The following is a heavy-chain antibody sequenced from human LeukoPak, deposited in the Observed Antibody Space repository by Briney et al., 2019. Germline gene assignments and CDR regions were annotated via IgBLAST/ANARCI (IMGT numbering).Heavy chain of an antibody. V-gene: IGHV4-4*07. CDR1: GGSISSYY. Sequence: SETLSLTCTVSGGSISSYYWSWIRQPAGKGLEWIGRIYTSGSTNYNPSLKSRVTMSVDTSKNQFSLKLSSVTAADTAVYYCARGSDYYDSSGSDYYYGMDVWGQGTTVTVSS. CDR2: IYTSGST. J-gene: IGHJ6*02. CDR3: ARGSDYYDSSGSDYYYGMDV. D-gene: IGHD3-22*01.